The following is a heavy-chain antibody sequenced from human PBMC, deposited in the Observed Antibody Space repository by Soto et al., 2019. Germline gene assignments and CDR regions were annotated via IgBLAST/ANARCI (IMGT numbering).Heavy chain of an antibody. Sequence: GGSLRLSCAASGFTFSSYAMSWVRQASGKGLEWVGRIRDRAFSYATAYAASVKGRFTISRDDSTNTAYLQMNSLKTEDTAIYYCTRLISAAQDYWGQGTLVTVSS. V-gene: IGHV3-73*01. CDR2: IRDRAFSYAT. D-gene: IGHD3-10*01. CDR1: GFTFSSYA. J-gene: IGHJ4*02. CDR3: TRLISAAQDY.